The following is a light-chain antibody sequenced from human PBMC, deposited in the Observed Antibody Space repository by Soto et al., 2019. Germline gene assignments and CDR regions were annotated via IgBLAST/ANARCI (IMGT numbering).Light chain of an antibody. CDR2: GAS. J-gene: IGKJ1*01. V-gene: IGKV3-20*01. CDR1: QSVSNDY. CDR3: QQYGSSRT. Sequence: EIVLTQSPGTLSLSPGERVTLSCRASQSVSNDYLAWYQQKPGQAPRLLIYGASSRATGIPDRFSGSGSGADFTLTISRLEPEDFAVYYCQQYGSSRTFGQGTKVDNK.